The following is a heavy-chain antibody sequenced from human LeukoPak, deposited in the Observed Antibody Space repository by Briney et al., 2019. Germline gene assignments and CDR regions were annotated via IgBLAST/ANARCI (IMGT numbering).Heavy chain of an antibody. D-gene: IGHD6-13*01. CDR2: VIPLFGST. Sequence: ASVKVSCTASGGTFSSYAFTWVRQAPGQGLEWMGSVIPLFGSTNYAQQLQGRVSITTDESTNTVYMELSSLTSEDTAVYYCARGLITAADLYYFDYWGQGTLVTVSS. CDR3: ARGLITAADLYYFDY. V-gene: IGHV1-69*05. CDR1: GGTFSSYA. J-gene: IGHJ4*02.